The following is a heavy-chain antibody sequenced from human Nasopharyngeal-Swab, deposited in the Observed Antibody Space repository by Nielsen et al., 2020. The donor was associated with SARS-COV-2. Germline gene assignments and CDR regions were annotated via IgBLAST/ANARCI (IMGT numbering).Heavy chain of an antibody. CDR3: ARGATIFGVVLGDSYGMDV. V-gene: IGHV3-72*01. CDR1: GFTFSDHY. J-gene: IGHJ6*02. Sequence: GGSLRLSCAASGFTFSDHYMDWVRQAPGKGLEWVGRPRNKANSYTTEYAASVKGRFTISRDDSENSVYLQMNSLKTEDTAVYYCARGATIFGVVLGDSYGMDVWGQGTTVTVSS. CDR2: PRNKANSYTT. D-gene: IGHD3-3*01.